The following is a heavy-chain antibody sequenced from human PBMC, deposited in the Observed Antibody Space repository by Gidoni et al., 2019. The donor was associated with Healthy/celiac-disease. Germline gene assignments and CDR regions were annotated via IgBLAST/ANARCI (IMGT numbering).Heavy chain of an antibody. CDR3: ARGGTMIVGGNYYGMDV. CDR2: IGTAGDT. V-gene: IGHV3-13*01. D-gene: IGHD3-22*01. CDR1: GFTFSSYD. Sequence: EVQLVESGGGLVQPGGALRLSCAASGFTFSSYDMHWVRQATGKGLEWVSAIGTAGDTYYPGSVKGRFTISRENAKNSLYLQMNSLRAGDTAVYYCARGGTMIVGGNYYGMDVWGQGTTVTVSS. J-gene: IGHJ6*02.